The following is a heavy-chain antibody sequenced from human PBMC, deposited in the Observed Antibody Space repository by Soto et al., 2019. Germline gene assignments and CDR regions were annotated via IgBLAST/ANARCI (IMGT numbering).Heavy chain of an antibody. V-gene: IGHV1-8*01. J-gene: IGHJ4*02. CDR1: GYTFTTYD. CDR2: MNPNSGNT. D-gene: IGHD6-19*01. CDR3: ARDASGWYELDY. Sequence: QVQLVQSGAEGKKPGASVKVSCKASGYTFTTYDINWVRQATGQGLEWMGWMNPNSGNTGYAQKFQGRVTMTRNTSISTAYMELSSLRSEDTAVYYCARDASGWYELDYWGQGILVTVSS.